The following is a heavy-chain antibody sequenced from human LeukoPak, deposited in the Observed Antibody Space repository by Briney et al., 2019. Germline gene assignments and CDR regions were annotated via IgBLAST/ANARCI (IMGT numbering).Heavy chain of an antibody. D-gene: IGHD3-10*01. CDR1: GYIFTAYY. J-gene: IGHJ5*02. Sequence: ASVKVSCKASGYIFTAYYIHWVRQAPGQGLEWLGCINPNNGDTNYEQKFQSRVTMTRDTSITTAYMELRSLRSDDTAVYHCARGAVRGVTNYFDPWGQGTLVTVSS. CDR2: INPNNGDT. CDR3: ARGAVRGVTNYFDP. V-gene: IGHV1-2*02.